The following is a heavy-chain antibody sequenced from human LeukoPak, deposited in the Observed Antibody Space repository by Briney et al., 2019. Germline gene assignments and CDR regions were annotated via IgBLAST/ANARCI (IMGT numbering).Heavy chain of an antibody. CDR1: GGFISSYY. CDR3: ARRYSGYGNAFDI. V-gene: IGHV4-59*08. CDR2: IYSSGST. Sequence: SETLSLTCTVSGGFISSYYWSWIRQPPGKGLEWIGYIYSSGSTNYSPSLKSRVTISVDTSKNQFSLKLYSVTAADTAVYYCARRYSGYGNAFDIWGQGTMVTVSS. J-gene: IGHJ3*02. D-gene: IGHD5-12*01.